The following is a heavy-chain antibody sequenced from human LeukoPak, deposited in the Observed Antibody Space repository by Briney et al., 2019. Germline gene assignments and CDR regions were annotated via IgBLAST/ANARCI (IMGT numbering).Heavy chain of an antibody. CDR1: GGSVSNSNYY. Sequence: SETLSLTCTVSGGSVSNSNYYCGWVRQPPGKGLEWIGSIYYSGSTYYNPSLKSRVTISVDTSKNQFSLKLSSVTAADTAVYYCARQRGCCSGGSCYGMFDYWGQGTLVTVSS. V-gene: IGHV4-39*01. D-gene: IGHD2-15*01. CDR2: IYYSGST. CDR3: ARQRGCCSGGSCYGMFDY. J-gene: IGHJ4*02.